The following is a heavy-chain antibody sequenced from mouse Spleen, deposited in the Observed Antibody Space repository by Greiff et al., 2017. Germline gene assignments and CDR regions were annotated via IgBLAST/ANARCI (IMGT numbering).Heavy chain of an antibody. Sequence: DVHLVESGGDLVKPGGSLKLSCAASGFTFSSYGMSWVRQTPDKRLEWVATISSGGSYTYYPDSVKGRFTISRDNAKNTLYLQMSSLKSEDTAMYYCARRGLTGTLFDYWGQGTTLTVSS. CDR2: ISSGGSYT. V-gene: IGHV5-6*01. CDR1: GFTFSSYG. CDR3: ARRGLTGTLFDY. D-gene: IGHD4-1*01. J-gene: IGHJ2*01.